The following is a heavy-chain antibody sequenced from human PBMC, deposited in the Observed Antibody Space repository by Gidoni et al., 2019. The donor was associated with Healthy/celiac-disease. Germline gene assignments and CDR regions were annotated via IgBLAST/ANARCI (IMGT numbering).Heavy chain of an antibody. J-gene: IGHJ6*02. D-gene: IGHD3-3*01. Sequence: TFSSYGMHWVRQAPGKGLEWVAVISYDGSNKYYADSVKGRFTISRDNSKNTLYLQMNSLRAEDTAVYYCAKDSEYYDFWSGPRGNMRIGNYYYGMDVWGQGTTVTVSS. CDR1: TFSSYG. CDR2: ISYDGSNK. V-gene: IGHV3-30*18. CDR3: AKDSEYYDFWSGPRGNMRIGNYYYGMDV.